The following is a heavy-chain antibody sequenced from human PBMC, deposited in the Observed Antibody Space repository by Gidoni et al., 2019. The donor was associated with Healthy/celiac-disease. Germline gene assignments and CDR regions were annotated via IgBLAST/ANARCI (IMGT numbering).Heavy chain of an antibody. J-gene: IGHJ6*02. V-gene: IGHV3-15*01. CDR2: IKSKTDGGTT. Sequence: EVQLVESGGGLVKPGGSLRLSCAASGFPFINPWMSWVRQAPGKGLEWVGRIKSKTDGGTTDYAAPVKGRFTISRDDSKNTLYLQMNSLKTEDTAVYYCTGALDLDYYYYGMDVWGQGTTVTVSS. CDR1: GFPFINPW. CDR3: TGALDLDYYYYGMDV.